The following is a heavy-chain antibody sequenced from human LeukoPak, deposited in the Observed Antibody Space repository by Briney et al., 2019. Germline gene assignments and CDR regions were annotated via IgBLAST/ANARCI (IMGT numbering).Heavy chain of an antibody. J-gene: IGHJ4*02. V-gene: IGHV3-33*01. CDR2: IWYDGSNK. Sequence: PGGSLRLSCAASGFTFSSYGMHWVRQAPGKGLEWVAVIWYDGSNKYYADSVKGRFTISRDNSKNTLYLQMNSLRAEDTAVYYCARDIRYYQDSSGYPDFDYWGQGTLVTVSS. D-gene: IGHD3-22*01. CDR1: GFTFSSYG. CDR3: ARDIRYYQDSSGYPDFDY.